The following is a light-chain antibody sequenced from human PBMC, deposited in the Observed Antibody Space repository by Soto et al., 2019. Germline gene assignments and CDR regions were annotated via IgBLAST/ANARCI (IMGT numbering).Light chain of an antibody. V-gene: IGKV3-11*01. CDR3: QQRSNWPPT. CDR1: QSVRSY. Sequence: EIVLTQSPSTLSLSPGERVTISCRASQSVRSYLGWYQQKPGQAPRLLIYDASTRETGVPARFSGSGSGTDFTLTITSLQPEDFAVYYCQQRSNWPPTFGQGTKVKIK. J-gene: IGKJ1*01. CDR2: DAS.